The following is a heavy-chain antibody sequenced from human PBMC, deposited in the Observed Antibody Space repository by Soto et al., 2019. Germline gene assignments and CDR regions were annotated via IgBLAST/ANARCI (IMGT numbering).Heavy chain of an antibody. Sequence: PSETLSLTCAVYGGSFSGYYWSWIRQPPGKGLEWIGEINHSGSTNYNPSLKSRVTISVDTSKNQFSLKLSSVTAADTAVYYCARGGTRLAIFGVSGMDVWGKRTTVTVSS. CDR1: GGSFSGYY. V-gene: IGHV4-34*01. CDR3: ARGGTRLAIFGVSGMDV. CDR2: INHSGST. J-gene: IGHJ6*03. D-gene: IGHD3-3*01.